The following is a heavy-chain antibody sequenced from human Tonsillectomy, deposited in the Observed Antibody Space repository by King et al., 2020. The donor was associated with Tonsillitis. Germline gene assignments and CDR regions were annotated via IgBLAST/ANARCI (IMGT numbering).Heavy chain of an antibody. D-gene: IGHD5-18*01. J-gene: IGHJ6*02. CDR3: ARDQGYSYGYYYYYGMDV. CDR1: GGTFSNYT. CDR2: IIPIFGTT. V-gene: IGHV1-69*01. Sequence: VQLEESGAEVKKPGSSVKVSCKASGGTFSNYTITWVRQAPGQGLEWMGGIIPIFGTTNYAQKLQGRVTITADESTTTAYMELTSLRSEDTAVYYCARDQGYSYGYYYYYGMDVWGQGTTVTVSS.